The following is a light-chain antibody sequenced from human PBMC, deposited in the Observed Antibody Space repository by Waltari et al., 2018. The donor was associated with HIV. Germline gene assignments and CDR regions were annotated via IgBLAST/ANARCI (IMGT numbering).Light chain of an antibody. V-gene: IGLV1-40*01. J-gene: IGLJ3*02. CDR3: QSYDSSLSGWV. CDR2: GNN. CDR1: SSNTGAGYD. Sequence: QSVLTQPPSVSGAPGQRVTISCTGSSSNTGAGYDVHWYQQLPGTAPKPLIYGNNNRPSGVPDRFSGSKSGTSASLAITGLQAEDEADYYCQSYDSSLSGWVFGGGTKLTVL.